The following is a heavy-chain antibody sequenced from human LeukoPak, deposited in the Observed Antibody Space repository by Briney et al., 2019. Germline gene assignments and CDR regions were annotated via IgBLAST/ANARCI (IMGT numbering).Heavy chain of an antibody. CDR1: GFTFSSFS. V-gene: IGHV3-21*01. CDR2: ISTTSST. D-gene: IGHD6-19*01. Sequence: GGFLRLSCAASGFTFSSFSIHWVRLTPGKGLEWVSFISTTSSTRYVASVKGRFTISRDNAKNSVSLLMNSLRADDTAVYYCVRDPSRLEPGYFDNWGQGVLVTVSS. CDR3: VRDPSRLEPGYFDN. J-gene: IGHJ4*01.